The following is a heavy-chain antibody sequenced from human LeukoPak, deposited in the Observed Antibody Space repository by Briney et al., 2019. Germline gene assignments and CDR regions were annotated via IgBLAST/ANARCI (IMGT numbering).Heavy chain of an antibody. J-gene: IGHJ4*02. D-gene: IGHD1-26*01. CDR3: ARDTYSSGSYNA. V-gene: IGHV3-21*01. CDR2: ISGSTKSV. Sequence: GGSLRLSCAGSGFTFSDFGMSWVRQAPGKGLEWVSSISGSTKSVYYADSVRGRFTISRDNAQNSLSLQLNSLRVEDTAVYYCARDTYSSGSYNAWGQGTLVTVSS. CDR1: GFTFSDFG.